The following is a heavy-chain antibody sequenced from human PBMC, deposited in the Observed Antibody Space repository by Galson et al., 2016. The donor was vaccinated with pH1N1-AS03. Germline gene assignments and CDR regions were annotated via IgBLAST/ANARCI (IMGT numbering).Heavy chain of an antibody. CDR1: GYSFTNFD. D-gene: IGHD5-24*01. CDR3: ARVMANNWFDS. Sequence: SVKVSCKASGYSFTNFDIKWVRQATGQGLEWMGWMNPNSGKAGYAQKFQGRVTLTRDTSITTAYMELSSLRSDDTAVYYCARVMANNWFDSWGQGTLVTVSS. V-gene: IGHV1-8*01. CDR2: MNPNSGKA. J-gene: IGHJ5*01.